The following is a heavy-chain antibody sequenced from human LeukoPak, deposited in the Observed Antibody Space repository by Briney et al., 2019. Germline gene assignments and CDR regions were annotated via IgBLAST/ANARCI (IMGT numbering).Heavy chain of an antibody. CDR2: IYYSGST. D-gene: IGHD1-26*01. V-gene: IGHV4-59*01. Sequence: SETLSLTCTVSGGSISSYYWSWIRQPPGKGLEWIGYIYYSGSTNYSPSLKSRVTISVDTSKNQFSLKLSSVTAADTAVYYCARGLSYITFDPWGQGTLVTVSS. CDR1: GGSISSYY. CDR3: ARGLSYITFDP. J-gene: IGHJ5*02.